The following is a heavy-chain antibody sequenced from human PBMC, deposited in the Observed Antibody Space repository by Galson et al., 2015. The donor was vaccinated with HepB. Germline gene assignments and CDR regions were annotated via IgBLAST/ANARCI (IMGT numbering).Heavy chain of an antibody. Sequence: TLSLTCTVSGGSITNGDNYWSWIRQPPGKGLEWIGYIYYSGSTYYNPSLKSRVTISIDTSKSQFSLKLTSVTAADTAVYYCAREWREGWLRYFDYWGQGTLVTVSS. V-gene: IGHV4-30-4*01. CDR3: AREWREGWLRYFDY. CDR1: GGSITNGDNY. CDR2: IYYSGST. D-gene: IGHD5-12*01. J-gene: IGHJ4*02.